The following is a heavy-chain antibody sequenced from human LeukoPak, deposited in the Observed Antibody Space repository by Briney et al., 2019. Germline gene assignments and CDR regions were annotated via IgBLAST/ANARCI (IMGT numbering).Heavy chain of an antibody. V-gene: IGHV4-59*08. CDR2: IYYSGST. D-gene: IGHD3-9*01. CDR3: ARTNILTGYYHFDH. J-gene: IGHJ4*02. CDR1: GGSISSYY. Sequence: SETLSLTCTVSGGSISSYYWSWIRQPPGKGLEWIGYIYYSGSTNYNPSLKSRVTISVDTPKNQFSLKLSSVTAADTAVYYCARTNILTGYYHFDHWGQGTLVTVSS.